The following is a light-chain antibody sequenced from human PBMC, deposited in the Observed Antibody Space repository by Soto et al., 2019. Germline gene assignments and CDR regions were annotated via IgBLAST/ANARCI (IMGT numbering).Light chain of an antibody. CDR1: SSDVGAYDS. Sequence: QSVLTQPASVSGSPGQSITISCTGSSSDVGAYDSVSWYQQHPGKAPQLIIYEVTNRPSGVSNRSSGSKSGNTASLTISGLTAEDEADYYCSSYTLSAPLRFGGGTQLTVL. V-gene: IGLV2-14*01. CDR2: EVT. CDR3: SSYTLSAPLR. J-gene: IGLJ2*01.